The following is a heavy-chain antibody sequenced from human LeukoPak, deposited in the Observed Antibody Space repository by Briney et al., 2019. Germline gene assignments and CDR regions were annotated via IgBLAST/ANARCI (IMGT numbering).Heavy chain of an antibody. V-gene: IGHV1-18*01. D-gene: IGHD3-22*01. CDR1: GYTFTSYG. CDR2: ISAYNGIT. Sequence: ASVKVSCKASGYTFTSYGISWVRQAPGQGLEWMGWISAYNGITNYAQKLQGRVTMTTDTSTSTAYMELRSLRSDDTAVYYCARDTYYPDSSGYFDYWGQGTLVTVSS. J-gene: IGHJ4*02. CDR3: ARDTYYPDSSGYFDY.